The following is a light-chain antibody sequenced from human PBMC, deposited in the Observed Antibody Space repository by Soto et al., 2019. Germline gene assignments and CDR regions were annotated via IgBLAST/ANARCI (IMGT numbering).Light chain of an antibody. CDR1: QGISAR. V-gene: IGKV1-12*01. CDR2: GPS. J-gene: IGKJ4*01. Sequence: DIQMTQSPSSVSASVGDRVTITCRASQGISARLAWYQHKPGKAPKLLIYGPSSLQSGVPSRFAGSGSGTDFTLTISSLQPEDFATYYCQQANSFPLTFGGGTKVEI. CDR3: QQANSFPLT.